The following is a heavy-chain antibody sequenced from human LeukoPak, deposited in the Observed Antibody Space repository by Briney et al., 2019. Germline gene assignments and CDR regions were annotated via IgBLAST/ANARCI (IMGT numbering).Heavy chain of an antibody. D-gene: IGHD3-3*01. CDR3: ARDKSGFLEWLSPISNYYMDV. Sequence: GASVKVSCKASGGTFSSYAISWVRQAPGQGLEWMGWINPNSGGTNYAQKFQGRVTMTRDTSISTAYMELSRLRSDDTAVYYCARDKSGFLEWLSPISNYYMDVWGKGTTVTVSS. J-gene: IGHJ6*03. CDR2: INPNSGGT. CDR1: GGTFSSYA. V-gene: IGHV1-2*02.